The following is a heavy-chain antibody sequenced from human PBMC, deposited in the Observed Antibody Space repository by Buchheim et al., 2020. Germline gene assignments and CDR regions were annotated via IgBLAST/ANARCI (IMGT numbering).Heavy chain of an antibody. J-gene: IGHJ4*02. CDR3: AKTSGSYRSVNFDY. CDR1: GFTFSSYG. CDR2: ISYDGSNK. Sequence: VQLLESGGGLVQPGGSLRLSCAASGFTFSSYGMHWVRQAPGKGLEWVAVISYDGSNKYYADSVKGRFTISRDNSKNTLYLQMNSLRAEDTAVYYCAKTSGSYRSVNFDYWGQGTL. D-gene: IGHD1-26*01. V-gene: IGHV3-30*18.